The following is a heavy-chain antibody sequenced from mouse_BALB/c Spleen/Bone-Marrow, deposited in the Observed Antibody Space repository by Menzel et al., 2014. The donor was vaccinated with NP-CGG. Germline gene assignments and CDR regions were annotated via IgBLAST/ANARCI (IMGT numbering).Heavy chain of an antibody. V-gene: IGHV1S81*02. CDR3: ARTIATLYYAMDY. Sequence: VQLQQSGAELLKPGASVKLSCKASGFTFTSYWMHWVKQRPGQGLEWIGEINPSNGRPNYNGKFKYKATLTVDKSSSTAYMHLSSLRSEDSAVYYCARTIATLYYAMDYWSQGTSVTVSS. J-gene: IGHJ4*01. CDR2: INPSNGRP. CDR1: GFTFTSYW.